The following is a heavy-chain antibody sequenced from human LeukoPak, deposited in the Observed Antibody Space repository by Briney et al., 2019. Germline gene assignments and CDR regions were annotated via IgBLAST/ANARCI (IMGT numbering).Heavy chain of an antibody. CDR3: ARDPNSSGWCA. CDR1: GFTFSSYS. Sequence: GGSLRLSCAASGFTFSSYSMHWVRQAPGKGLEWVSSISSSSSYIYYADSVKGRFTISRDNAKNSLYLQMNSLRAEDTAVYYCARDPNSSGWCAWGQGTLVTVSS. CDR2: ISSSSSYI. J-gene: IGHJ4*02. V-gene: IGHV3-21*01. D-gene: IGHD6-19*01.